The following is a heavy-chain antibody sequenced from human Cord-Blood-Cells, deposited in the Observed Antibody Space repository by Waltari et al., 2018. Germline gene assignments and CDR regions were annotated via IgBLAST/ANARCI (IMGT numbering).Heavy chain of an antibody. CDR2: ISYDGSNK. D-gene: IGHD5-12*01. CDR3: AKDSSGYVFDY. Sequence: QVQLVESGGGVVQPGRSLRLSCAASGFTFSTYGMHWVGQAPGKGLEWVAVISYDGSNKYYADSVKGRFTISRDNSKNTLYLQMNSLRAEDTAVYYCAKDSSGYVFDYWGQGTLVTVSS. J-gene: IGHJ4*02. V-gene: IGHV3-30*18. CDR1: GFTFSTYG.